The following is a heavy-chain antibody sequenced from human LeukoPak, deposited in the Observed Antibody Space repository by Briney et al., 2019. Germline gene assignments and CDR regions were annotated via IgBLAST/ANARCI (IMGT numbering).Heavy chain of an antibody. V-gene: IGHV4-39*07. J-gene: IGHJ6*03. Sequence: SETLSLTCTVSGGSISSSSYYWGWIRQPPGKGLEWIGSIYYSGSTYYNPSLKSRVTISVDTSKNQFSLKLSSVTAADTAVYYCARLHYDFWGVNYYYYMDVWGKGTTVTVSS. CDR1: GGSISSSSYY. D-gene: IGHD3-3*01. CDR2: IYYSGST. CDR3: ARLHYDFWGVNYYYYMDV.